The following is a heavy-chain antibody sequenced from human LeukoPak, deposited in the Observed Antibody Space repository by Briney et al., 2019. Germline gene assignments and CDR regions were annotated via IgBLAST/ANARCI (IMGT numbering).Heavy chain of an antibody. CDR1: GYSFTSYW. Sequence: PGESLKISCKGSGYSFTSYWIGWVRQMPGKGLEWMGIIYPGDSDTTYSPSFQGQVTLSAHKSISTAYLQWSSLKASDTAMYYCARHYYYDSSGYYLDYWGQGTLVTVSS. CDR3: ARHYYYDSSGYYLDY. D-gene: IGHD3-22*01. V-gene: IGHV5-51*01. CDR2: IYPGDSDT. J-gene: IGHJ4*02.